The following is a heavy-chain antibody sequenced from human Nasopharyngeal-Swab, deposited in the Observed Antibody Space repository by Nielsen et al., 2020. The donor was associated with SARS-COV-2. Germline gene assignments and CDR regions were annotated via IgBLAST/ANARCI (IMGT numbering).Heavy chain of an antibody. CDR3: ARGGYSYGCYYYGMDV. D-gene: IGHD5-18*01. CDR2: IYSGGST. CDR1: GFTVSSNY. Sequence: GGSLRLSCAASGFTVSSNYMSWVRQAPGKGLEWVSVIYSGGSTYYADSVKGRFTISRHNSKNTLYLQMNSLRAEDTAVYYCARGGYSYGCYYYGMDVWGQGTTVTVSS. V-gene: IGHV3-53*04. J-gene: IGHJ6*02.